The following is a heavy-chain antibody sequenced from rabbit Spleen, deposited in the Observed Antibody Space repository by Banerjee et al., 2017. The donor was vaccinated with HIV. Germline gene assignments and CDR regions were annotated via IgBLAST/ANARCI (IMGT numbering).Heavy chain of an antibody. CDR3: ARAIYVGFAGFGYAPHYFNL. D-gene: IGHD6-1*01. J-gene: IGHJ4*01. CDR1: GFSFSDRDV. Sequence: QEQLEESGGGLVKPEGSLTLTCKATGFSFSDRDVMCWVRQAPGKGLEWIACINTATGKAVYASWAKGRFTISTTSSTTVTLQMTSLTAADTATYFCARAIYVGFAGFGYAPHYFNLWGQGTLVTVS. V-gene: IGHV1S45*01. CDR2: INTATGKA.